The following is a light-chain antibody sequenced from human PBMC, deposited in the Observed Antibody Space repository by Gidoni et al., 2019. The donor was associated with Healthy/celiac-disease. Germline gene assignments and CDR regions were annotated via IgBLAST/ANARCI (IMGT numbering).Light chain of an antibody. CDR1: QILLHSNGYNY. V-gene: IGKV2-28*01. CDR3: MQALQTPGT. J-gene: IGKJ3*01. Sequence: DIVMTPSPLSLPVTPGEPASLSCRSSQILLHSNGYNYLHWYLQKPGQYPQLLIYLGSNRASGVPARFSGGGSGTDFTLKISRVEGEDVVVYYCMQALQTPGTFGPGTKVEIK. CDR2: LGS.